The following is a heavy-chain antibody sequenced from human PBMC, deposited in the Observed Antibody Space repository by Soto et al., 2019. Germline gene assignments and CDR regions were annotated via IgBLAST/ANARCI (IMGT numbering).Heavy chain of an antibody. D-gene: IGHD3-22*01. CDR1: GYTFTSYY. CDR3: ARDLPYYYDSSGYSFDY. CDR2: INPSGGST. J-gene: IGHJ4*02. Sequence: AASVKVSCKASGYTFTSYYMHWVRQAPGQGLEWMGIINPSGGSTSYAQKFQGRVTMTRDTSTSTVYMELSSLRSEDTAVYYCARDLPYYYDSSGYSFDYWGQGTLVTVSS. V-gene: IGHV1-46*01.